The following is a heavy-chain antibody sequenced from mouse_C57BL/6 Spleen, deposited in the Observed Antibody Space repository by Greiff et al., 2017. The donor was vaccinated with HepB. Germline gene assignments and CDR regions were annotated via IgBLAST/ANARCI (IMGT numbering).Heavy chain of an antibody. CDR2: IRNKANGYTT. J-gene: IGHJ1*03. Sequence: EVKLQESGGGLVQPGGSLSLSCAASGFTFTDYYMSWVRQPPGKALEWLGFIRNKANGYTTEYSASVKGRFTISRDNSQSILYLQMNALRAEDSATYYCARYNYGSRLNWYFDVWGTGTTVTVSS. CDR1: GFTFTDYY. V-gene: IGHV7-3*01. D-gene: IGHD1-1*01. CDR3: ARYNYGSRLNWYFDV.